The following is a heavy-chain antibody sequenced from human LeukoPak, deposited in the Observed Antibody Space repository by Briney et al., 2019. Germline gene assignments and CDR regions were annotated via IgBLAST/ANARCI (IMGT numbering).Heavy chain of an antibody. V-gene: IGHV3-30*04. CDR1: GFTFSNYA. Sequence: PGRSLRLSCAASGFTFSNYAMHWVRQAPGKGLECVAVISYDGSKKHYAYSVKGRFTISRDNSKNTLYLQMNSLNTEDTAVYYCARGRGASYSSSWYDFWGQGTLVTVSS. CDR2: ISYDGSKK. D-gene: IGHD6-13*01. CDR3: ARGRGASYSSSWYDF. J-gene: IGHJ5*01.